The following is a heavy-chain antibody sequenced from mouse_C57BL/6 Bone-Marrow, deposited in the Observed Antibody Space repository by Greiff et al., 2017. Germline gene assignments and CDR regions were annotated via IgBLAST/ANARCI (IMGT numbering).Heavy chain of an antibody. CDR2: IDPSDSYT. CDR3: ARLRAMDY. J-gene: IGHJ4*01. V-gene: IGHV1-59*01. CDR1: GYTFTSYW. Sequence: VQLQQPGAELVRPGTSVKLSCKASGYTFTSYWMHWVKQRPGQGLEWIGVIDPSDSYTNYNQKFKGKATLTVDKSSSTAYMQLSSLTSEDSAVYYCARLRAMDYWGQGTSVTVSS.